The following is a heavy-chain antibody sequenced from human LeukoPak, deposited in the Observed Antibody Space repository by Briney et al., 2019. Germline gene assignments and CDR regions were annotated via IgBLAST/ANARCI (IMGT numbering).Heavy chain of an antibody. D-gene: IGHD3-16*01. CDR2: INPSGGGT. Sequence: APVKVSCKASGYTFNTYGLSWVRQAPGQGLEWMGIINPSGGGTTYAQKFQGRVTLTKDTSTSTVYMEMSSLTSEDTAVVYCASRGTGVDYWGQGTLVTVSS. V-gene: IGHV1-46*02. CDR3: ASRGTGVDY. CDR1: GYTFNTYG. J-gene: IGHJ4*02.